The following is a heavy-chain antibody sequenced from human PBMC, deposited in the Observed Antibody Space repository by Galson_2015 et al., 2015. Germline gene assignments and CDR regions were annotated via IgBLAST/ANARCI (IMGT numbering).Heavy chain of an antibody. CDR3: ASLSYYYQSGVGY. V-gene: IGHV3-30-3*01. CDR1: GFTFSNYA. Sequence: LRLSCAASGFTFSNYAMHWVRQAPGKGLEWVATISYDGSNKHYADSVRGRFTISRDNSKNTLYLQMNSLRAEDTAVYYCASLSYYYQSGVGYWGQGTLVTVSS. J-gene: IGHJ4*02. CDR2: ISYDGSNK. D-gene: IGHD3-10*01.